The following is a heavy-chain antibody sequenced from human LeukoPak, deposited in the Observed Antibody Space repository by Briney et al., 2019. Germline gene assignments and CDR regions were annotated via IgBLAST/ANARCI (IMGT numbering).Heavy chain of an antibody. CDR3: AKALWFGELDQTFDY. D-gene: IGHD3-10*01. J-gene: IGHJ4*02. Sequence: GGSLRLSCAASGFTFSSYGMHWVRQAPGRGLEWVAFIRYDGSNKYYADSVKGRFTISRDNSKNTLYLQMNSLRAEDTAVYYCAKALWFGELDQTFDYWGQGTLVTVSS. CDR1: GFTFSSYG. CDR2: IRYDGSNK. V-gene: IGHV3-30*02.